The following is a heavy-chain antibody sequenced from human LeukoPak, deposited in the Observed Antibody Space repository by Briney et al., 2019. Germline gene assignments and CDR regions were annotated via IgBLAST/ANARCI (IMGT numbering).Heavy chain of an antibody. D-gene: IGHD6-13*01. Sequence: GGSLRLYCAASTFTFSTYWMTWVRQAPGKGPEFVANINQDGSVKNYVDSVKGRFTISRDNAKNSLYLQMNSLRADDTAVYYCARDPGSSSFDYWGQGTLVTASS. V-gene: IGHV3-7*01. J-gene: IGHJ4*02. CDR1: TFTFSTYW. CDR2: INQDGSVK. CDR3: ARDPGSSSFDY.